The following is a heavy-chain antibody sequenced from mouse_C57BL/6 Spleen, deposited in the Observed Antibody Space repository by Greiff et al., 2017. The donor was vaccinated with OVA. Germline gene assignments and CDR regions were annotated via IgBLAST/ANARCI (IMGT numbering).Heavy chain of an antibody. V-gene: IGHV1-64*01. D-gene: IGHD2-5*01. CDR2: IHPNSGST. CDR1: GYTFTSYW. Sequence: VKLQESGAELVKPGASVKLSCKASGYTFTSYWMHWVKQRPGQGLEWIGMIHPNSGSTNYNEKFKSKATLTVDKSSSTAYMQLSSLTSEDSAVYYCARRGYSNYAMDYWGQGTSVTVSS. J-gene: IGHJ4*01. CDR3: ARRGYSNYAMDY.